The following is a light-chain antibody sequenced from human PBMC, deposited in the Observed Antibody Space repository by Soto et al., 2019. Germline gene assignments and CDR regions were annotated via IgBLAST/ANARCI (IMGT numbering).Light chain of an antibody. Sequence: QLVLTQPPSASGTPGQRVTISCSGSSSNIGSNTANWYQQLPGTAPKLLIYSNNQRPSGVPDRFSGSKSGTSASLAISGLQSEDEADYYCAAWDDSLNGPVFGGGTKVTVL. J-gene: IGLJ2*01. V-gene: IGLV1-44*01. CDR2: SNN. CDR1: SSNIGSNT. CDR3: AAWDDSLNGPV.